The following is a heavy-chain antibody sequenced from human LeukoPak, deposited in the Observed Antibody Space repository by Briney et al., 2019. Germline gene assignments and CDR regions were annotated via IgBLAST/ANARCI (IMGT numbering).Heavy chain of an antibody. J-gene: IGHJ4*02. D-gene: IGHD3-10*01. V-gene: IGHV3-30*02. CDR3: AKFESGGSGSYYNGDY. CDR1: GFTFSSYG. CDR2: IRYDGSNK. Sequence: GGSLRLSCAASGFTFSSYGMHWARQAPGKGLEWVAFIRYDGSNKYYADSVKGRFTISRDNSKNTLYLQMNSLRAEDTAVYYCAKFESGGSGSYYNGDYWGQGTLVTVSS.